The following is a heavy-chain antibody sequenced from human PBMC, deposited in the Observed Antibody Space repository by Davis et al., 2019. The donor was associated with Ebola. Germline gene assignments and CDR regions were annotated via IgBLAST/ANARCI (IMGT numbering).Heavy chain of an antibody. D-gene: IGHD3-10*01. J-gene: IGHJ4*02. CDR2: ISGSGVST. CDR3: ARGVNYFDY. CDR1: GFTFSTYA. V-gene: IGHV3-23*01. Sequence: GESLKISCAGSGFTFSTYAMTWVRQAPGKGLEWVSAISGSGVSTYYADSVKGRFTISRDNSKNTLYLQMNSLRAEDTAVYYCARGVNYFDYWGQGTLVTVSS.